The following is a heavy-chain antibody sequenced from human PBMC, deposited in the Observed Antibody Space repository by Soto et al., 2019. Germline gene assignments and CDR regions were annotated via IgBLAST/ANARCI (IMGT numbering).Heavy chain of an antibody. CDR2: IIPIFGTA. D-gene: IGHD5-18*01. J-gene: IGHJ4*02. CDR1: GGTFSSYA. Sequence: ASVKVSCKASGGTFSSYAISWVRQAPGQGLEWMGGIIPIFGTANYAQKFQGRVTITADESTSTAYMELSSLRSEDTAVYYCASPYPAMENNYYYWGQGTLVTVSS. V-gene: IGHV1-69*13. CDR3: ASPYPAMENNYYY.